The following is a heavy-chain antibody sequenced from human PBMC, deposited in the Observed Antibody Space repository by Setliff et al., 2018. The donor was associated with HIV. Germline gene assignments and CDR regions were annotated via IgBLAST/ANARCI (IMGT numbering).Heavy chain of an antibody. J-gene: IGHJ4*02. CDR3: AREATRGFWVRGEFGF. V-gene: IGHV4-39*02. Sequence: SETLSLTCTVSGGSIRSSSYYWGWVRQPPGKGLEWIGNVHYSGITSYNPSLGSRLTVSVDTSVNQFSLRLTSVTAADTAVYYCAREATRGFWVRGEFGFWGQGTLVTVSS. CDR2: VHYSGIT. D-gene: IGHD3-10*01. CDR1: GGSIRSSSYY.